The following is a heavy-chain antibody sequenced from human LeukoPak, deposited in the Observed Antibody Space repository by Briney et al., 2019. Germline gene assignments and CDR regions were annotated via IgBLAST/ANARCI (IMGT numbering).Heavy chain of an antibody. CDR1: GGSISSYY. V-gene: IGHV4-59*08. D-gene: IGHD3-22*01. CDR2: IYYSGST. Sequence: SETLSLTCTVSGGSISSYYWSWIRQPPGKGLEWIGYIYYSGSTNYNPSLKSRVTISVDTSKSQFSLKLSSVTAADTAVYYCARSSKYYYDSRGYDTELWGRGTLVTVSP. J-gene: IGHJ2*01. CDR3: ARSSKYYYDSRGYDTEL.